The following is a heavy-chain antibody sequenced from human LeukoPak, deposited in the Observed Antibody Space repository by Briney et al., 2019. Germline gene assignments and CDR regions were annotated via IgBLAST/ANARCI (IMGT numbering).Heavy chain of an antibody. CDR2: IYHSGST. J-gene: IGHJ5*02. CDR1: GGSISSSNW. D-gene: IGHD3-10*01. V-gene: IGHV4-4*02. CDR3: ARDKGSYYYGSGSYLWFDP. Sequence: PSGTLSLTCAVSGGSISSSNWWSWVRQPPGKGLEWIGEIYHSGSTNYNPSLKSRVTISVDTSKNQFSLKLSSVTAVDTAVYYCARDKGSYYYGSGSYLWFDPWGQGTLVTVSS.